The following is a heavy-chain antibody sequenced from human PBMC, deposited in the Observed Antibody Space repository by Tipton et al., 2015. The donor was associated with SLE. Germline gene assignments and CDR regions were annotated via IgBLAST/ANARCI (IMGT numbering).Heavy chain of an antibody. D-gene: IGHD3-3*01. CDR2: INHSGST. CDR1: GGSFSGYY. Sequence: TLSLTCAVYGGSFSGYYWSWIRQPPGKGLEWIGEINHSGSTNYNPSLKSRVTISVDTSKNQFSLKLSSVTAADTAVYYCARGSRDYDFWSGYYTRYWGQGTLVTVSS. CDR3: ARGSRDYDFWSGYYTRY. V-gene: IGHV4-34*01. J-gene: IGHJ4*02.